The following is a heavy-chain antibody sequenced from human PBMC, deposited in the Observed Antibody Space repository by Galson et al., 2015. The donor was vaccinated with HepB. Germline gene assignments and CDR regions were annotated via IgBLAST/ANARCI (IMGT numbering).Heavy chain of an antibody. CDR1: GFTFSSYA. Sequence: SLRLSCAASGFTFSSYAMHWVRQAPGKGLEWVAVISYDGSNKYYADSVKGRFTISRDNSKNTLYLQMNSLRAEDTAVHYCARDSVGYDREGAFDYWGQGTLVTVSS. V-gene: IGHV3-30-3*01. J-gene: IGHJ4*02. D-gene: IGHD5-12*01. CDR3: ARDSVGYDREGAFDY. CDR2: ISYDGSNK.